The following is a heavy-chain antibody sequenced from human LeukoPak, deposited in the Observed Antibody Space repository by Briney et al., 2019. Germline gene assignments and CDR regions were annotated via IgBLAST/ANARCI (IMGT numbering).Heavy chain of an antibody. CDR1: GRSISSGSYL. D-gene: IGHD2-2*01. V-gene: IGHV4-61*02. Sequence: SQTLSLTCTVSGRSISSGSYLWSWIRQPAGKGLEWIGRIYTSGSTNYNPALKSRVTISVDTSKNQFSLKLSSVTAADTAVYYCARTYCSSTSCYGFFDYWGQGTLVTVS. J-gene: IGHJ4*02. CDR3: ARTYCSSTSCYGFFDY. CDR2: IYTSGST.